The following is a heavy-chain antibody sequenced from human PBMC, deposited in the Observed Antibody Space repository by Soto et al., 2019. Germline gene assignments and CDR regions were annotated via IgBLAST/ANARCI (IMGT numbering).Heavy chain of an antibody. V-gene: IGHV1-3*05. CDR3: ARAVAVAADFDY. Sequence: QVQVVQSGAEEKKPGASVKVSCTASGYTFTGCAMHWVRQSAGQRLEWMGWINAGNGNTKYSQKFQGRVTITRDTSASTAYMELSSLRSEDTAVYYCARAVAVAADFDYWGQGTLVTVSS. J-gene: IGHJ4*02. D-gene: IGHD6-19*01. CDR1: GYTFTGCA. CDR2: INAGNGNT.